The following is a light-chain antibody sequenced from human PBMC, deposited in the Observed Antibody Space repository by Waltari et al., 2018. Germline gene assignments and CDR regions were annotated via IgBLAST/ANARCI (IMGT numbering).Light chain of an antibody. CDR3: CSYAGSDTYV. CDR1: SSDVRGYSY. J-gene: IGLJ1*01. V-gene: IGLV2-11*01. CDR2: DVT. Sequence: QSALTQPRSVSGSPGQSVAIACTGTSSDVRGYSYVSWYQQHPAKAPKIILYDVTRRPSWVPDRFSGSKSGNTASLTISGLQADDEAHYYCCSYAGSDTYVFGTGTEVTVL.